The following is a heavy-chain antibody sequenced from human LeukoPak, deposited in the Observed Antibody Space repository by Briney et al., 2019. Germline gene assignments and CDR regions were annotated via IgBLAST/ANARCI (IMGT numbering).Heavy chain of an antibody. D-gene: IGHD5-24*01. CDR2: INPNSGGT. CDR1: GYTFTRYY. CDR3: ARMRRDGYDSFDY. Sequence: ASVTVSFKASGYTFTRYYMDWVGQAPGQGREGVGWINPNSGGTNYAQKFQGRVTMTRDTSISTAYMELSRLRSDDTAVYYCARMRRDGYDSFDYWGQGTLVTVSS. J-gene: IGHJ4*02. V-gene: IGHV1-2*02.